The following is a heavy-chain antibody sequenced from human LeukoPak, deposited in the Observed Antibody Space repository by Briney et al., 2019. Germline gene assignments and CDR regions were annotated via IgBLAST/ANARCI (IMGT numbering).Heavy chain of an antibody. V-gene: IGHV4-59*01. CDR2: IFYTGNT. CDR1: GDYISNYY. D-gene: IGHD3-3*01. CDR3: ARRVKSTYYDFWSVPSLDY. Sequence: PSETLSLTCTVSGDYISNYYWSWIRQPPGKRLEWIGYIFYTGNTNYNPSLKSRVTISLDKAKNQFSLKVNSVTAADTAVYYCARRVKSTYYDFWSVPSLDYWGQGTLVTVSS. J-gene: IGHJ4*02.